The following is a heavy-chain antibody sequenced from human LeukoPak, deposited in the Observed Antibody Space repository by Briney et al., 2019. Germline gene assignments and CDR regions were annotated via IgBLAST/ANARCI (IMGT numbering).Heavy chain of an antibody. CDR2: IYYSGST. V-gene: IGHV4-30-4*01. CDR1: GGSISSGDYY. J-gene: IGHJ6*04. Sequence: SQTLSLTCTVSGGSISSGDYYWSWIRQPPGKGLEWIGYIYYSGSTYYNPSLKSRVTISVDTSKNQFSLKLSSVTAADTAVYYCARAYPLDYYYYYGMDVWGKGTTVTVSS. CDR3: ARAYPLDYYYYYGMDV.